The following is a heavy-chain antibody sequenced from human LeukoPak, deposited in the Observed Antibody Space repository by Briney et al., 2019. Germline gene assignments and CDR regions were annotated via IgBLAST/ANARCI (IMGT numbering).Heavy chain of an antibody. Sequence: GGSLRLSCAVSGFTFSDSYMSWIRQAPGKGLEWVSYISSTGNTMYYADSVKGRFTISRDNAKNSLYLQMNSLRAEDTAVYYCARKPFGPMSLDYWGQGTLVTVSS. J-gene: IGHJ4*02. V-gene: IGHV3-11*01. CDR2: ISSTGNTM. D-gene: IGHD3-10*02. CDR3: ARKPFGPMSLDY. CDR1: GFTFSDSY.